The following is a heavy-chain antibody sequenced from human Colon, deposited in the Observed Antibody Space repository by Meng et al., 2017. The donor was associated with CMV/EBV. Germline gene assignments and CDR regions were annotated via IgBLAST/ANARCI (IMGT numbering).Heavy chain of an antibody. D-gene: IGHD3-22*01. CDR1: GFNLSRNY. V-gene: IGHV3-66*02. J-gene: IGHJ4*02. CDR3: VRDNARVQGNIPILVVPQGFDY. CDR2: IYSGGET. Sequence: GESLKISCAGSGFNLSRNYMSWVRQAPGKGLEWVSLIYSGGETFYVDSVKGRFTISRDDSKNTLYLQMNSLRPEDTAVYYCVRDNARVQGNIPILVVPQGFDYWGQGTVVTVSS.